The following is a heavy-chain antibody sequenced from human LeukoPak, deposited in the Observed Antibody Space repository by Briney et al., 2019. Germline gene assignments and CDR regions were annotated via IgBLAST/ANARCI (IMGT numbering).Heavy chain of an antibody. J-gene: IGHJ6*02. D-gene: IGHD2-2*01. V-gene: IGHV3-30*18. Sequence: GGSLRLSCAASGFTFSSYGMHWVRQAPGKGLEWVAVISYDGSNKYYADSVKGRFTISRDNSKNTLYLQMNSLRAEDTAVYYCAKPRESQYQLLRRGYYYYGMDVWGQGTTVTVSS. CDR1: GFTFSSYG. CDR3: AKPRESQYQLLRRGYYYYGMDV. CDR2: ISYDGSNK.